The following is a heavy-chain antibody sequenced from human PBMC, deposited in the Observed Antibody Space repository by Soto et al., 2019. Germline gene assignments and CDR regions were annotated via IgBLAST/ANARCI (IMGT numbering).Heavy chain of an antibody. D-gene: IGHD6-13*01. V-gene: IGHV4-39*01. CDR2: IYYTGST. CDR3: ARRRGLAEPVDY. Sequence: QLQLQESGPGLVKPSETLSLTCTVSGGSISSSSYYWGWIRQPPGKGLEWIGSIYYTGSTYYNPSLKSRVTISVDTSKNQFSLKLSSVTAADTAVYYCARRRGLAEPVDYWGQGTLVTVSS. J-gene: IGHJ4*02. CDR1: GGSISSSSYY.